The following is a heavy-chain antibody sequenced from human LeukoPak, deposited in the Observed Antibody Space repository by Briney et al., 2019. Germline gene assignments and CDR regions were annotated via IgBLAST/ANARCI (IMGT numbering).Heavy chain of an antibody. V-gene: IGHV1-8*01. D-gene: IGHD1-7*01. CDR3: ARSNWNYPNYYYYYYMDV. Sequence: ASVKVSCKASGYTFTSYDINWVRQATGQGLEWMGWMNPNSGNTGYAQKFQGRVTMTRNTSISTAYMELSSLRSEDTAVYYCARSNWNYPNYYYYYYMDVWGKGTTVTASS. CDR1: GYTFTSYD. CDR2: MNPNSGNT. J-gene: IGHJ6*03.